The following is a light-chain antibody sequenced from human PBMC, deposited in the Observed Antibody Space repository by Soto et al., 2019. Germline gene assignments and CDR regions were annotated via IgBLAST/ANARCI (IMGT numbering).Light chain of an antibody. CDR2: DAS. J-gene: IGKJ1*01. CDR3: HQQNFWLRWT. CDR1: LTVSNK. V-gene: IGKV3-15*01. Sequence: EVVMTQSPATLSVSPGERATLSCRASLTVSNKLAWYQQKPGQSPRLLIYDASTRATGVPARFSGGGSGTEFSHPIISLQSEDSAVDYYHQQNFWLRWTFGRGTKVEIK.